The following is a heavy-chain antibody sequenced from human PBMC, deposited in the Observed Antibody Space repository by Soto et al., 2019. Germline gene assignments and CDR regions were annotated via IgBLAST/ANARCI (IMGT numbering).Heavy chain of an antibody. CDR3: ARARCSGGSCYSRNNFDY. CDR1: GYTFTSYA. CDR2: INAGNGNT. Sequence: GASVKVSCKASGYTFTSYAIHWVRQAPGQRLEWMGWINAGNGNTKYSQKFQGRVTITRDTSASTAYMELSSLRSEDTAVYYCARARCSGGSCYSRNNFDYWGQGTLVTVSS. D-gene: IGHD2-15*01. V-gene: IGHV1-3*01. J-gene: IGHJ4*02.